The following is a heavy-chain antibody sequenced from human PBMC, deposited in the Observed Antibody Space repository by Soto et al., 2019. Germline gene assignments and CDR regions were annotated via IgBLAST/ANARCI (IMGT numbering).Heavy chain of an antibody. CDR2: ISSDGSDK. J-gene: IGHJ4*02. CDR1: GFTFSNFG. D-gene: IGHD2-15*01. CDR3: AKGSEVARQELDY. Sequence: QVQLVESGGGVVQPGSSLRLSCAASGFTFSNFGMHWVRQAPGKGLEWVAVISSDGSDKYYSDSVKGRFTISRDNSKNTLFLQMNSLRVEDTAVYYCAKGSEVARQELDYWGQGTLVTVSS. V-gene: IGHV3-30*18.